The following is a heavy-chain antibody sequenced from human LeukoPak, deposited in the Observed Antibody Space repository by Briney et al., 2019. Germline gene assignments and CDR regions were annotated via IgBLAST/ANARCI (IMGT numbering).Heavy chain of an antibody. J-gene: IGHJ4*02. V-gene: IGHV1-18*04. CDR2: ISAYNGNT. D-gene: IGHD2-15*01. CDR3: ARGVTVAATPVDY. CDR1: GYTFTGYY. Sequence: ASVKVSCKASGYTFTGYYIHWVRQAPGQGLEWLGWISAYNGNTNYAQKLQGRVTMTTDTSTSTAYKELRSLRSDDTAVYYCARGVTVAATPVDYWGQGTLVTVSS.